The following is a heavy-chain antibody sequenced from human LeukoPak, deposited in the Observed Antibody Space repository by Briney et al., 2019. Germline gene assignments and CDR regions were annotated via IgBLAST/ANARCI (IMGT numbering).Heavy chain of an antibody. J-gene: IGHJ4*02. V-gene: IGHV3-7*03. CDR2: IKQDGSEK. Sequence: QPGGSLRLSCAASGFTFSSYWMSWVRQAPGKGLEWVANIKQDGSEKYYVDSVKGRFTISRDNAKNSLYLQMNSLRAEDTALYYCAKDLDYGGNSGLDYWGQGTLVTVSS. CDR3: AKDLDYGGNSGLDY. D-gene: IGHD4-23*01. CDR1: GFTFSSYW.